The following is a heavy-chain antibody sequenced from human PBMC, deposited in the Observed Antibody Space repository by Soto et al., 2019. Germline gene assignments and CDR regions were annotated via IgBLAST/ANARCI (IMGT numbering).Heavy chain of an antibody. CDR2: IDTSGHT. V-gene: IGHV3-13*01. D-gene: IGHD3-10*01. CDR1: GFTFSDYH. Sequence: EVQLVESGGGLVQPGGSLRLSCAASGFTFSDYHMHWVRQAAGKGLGWVSAIDTSGHTFYLGSVRGRFTVSRDAPRSSFYLQMSNRTPEDTAVYYCARLEIIGVNFFEHWGRGVLVTVSS. J-gene: IGHJ5*02. CDR3: ARLEIIGVNFFEH.